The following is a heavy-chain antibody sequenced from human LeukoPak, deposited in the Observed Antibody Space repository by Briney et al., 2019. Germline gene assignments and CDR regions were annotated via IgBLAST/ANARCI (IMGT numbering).Heavy chain of an antibody. CDR2: ITSSSSYT. CDR3: AREKASTTGTTDYDY. CDR1: GFTFSTYN. J-gene: IGHJ4*02. V-gene: IGHV3-21*01. Sequence: GGSLRLSCAASGFTFSTYNMNWVCQAPGKGLEWVSSITSSSSYTFYADSVKGRFTISRDNAKNSLYLQMNSLRAGDTAVYYCAREKASTTGTTDYDYWGQGTLVTVSS. D-gene: IGHD1-1*01.